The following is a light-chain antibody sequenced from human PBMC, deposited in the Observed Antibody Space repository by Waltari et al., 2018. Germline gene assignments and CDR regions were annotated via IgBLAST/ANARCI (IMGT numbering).Light chain of an antibody. J-gene: IGLJ1*01. CDR3: SSYTSSSTYV. V-gene: IGLV2-14*03. CDR2: DVS. Sequence: QSALTQPASVSGSPGQSITISCTGTSSDVGGSNYVSCYQQHPGKAPKLMIYDVSNRPAVVSNRFSGSKSGNTASLTISGLQAEDEADYYCSSYTSSSTYVFGTGTKVTVL. CDR1: SSDVGGSNY.